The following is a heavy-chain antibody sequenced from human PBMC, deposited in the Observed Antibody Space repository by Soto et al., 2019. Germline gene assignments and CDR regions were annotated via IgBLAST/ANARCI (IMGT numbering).Heavy chain of an antibody. CDR2: IYYSGDT. V-gene: IGHV4-31*03. CDR1: GGSISSDGYY. Sequence: PSETLSLTCTVSGGSISSDGYYWTWIRQPPGKGLEWIGYIYYSGDTYSNPSLRSRVTTSIDTSTNQSSLKLNSVTDADTAVYYCARDYKGYGFLDYWGQGTPVTVSS. D-gene: IGHD5-12*01. J-gene: IGHJ4*02. CDR3: ARDYKGYGFLDY.